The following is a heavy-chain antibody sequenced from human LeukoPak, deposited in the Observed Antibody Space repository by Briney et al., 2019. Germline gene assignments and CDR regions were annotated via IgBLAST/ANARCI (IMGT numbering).Heavy chain of an antibody. Sequence: GGSLRLSCAASGFCVSSNYMSWVRQAPGKGLEWVSVMYIDGSTYYADSVKGRFTISRDISKNTLYLQMSSLRGEDTAVYYCARDREGGYDYWGQGTLVTVSS. CDR3: ARDREGGYDY. CDR1: GFCVSSNY. D-gene: IGHD5-12*01. J-gene: IGHJ4*02. V-gene: IGHV3-53*01. CDR2: MYIDGST.